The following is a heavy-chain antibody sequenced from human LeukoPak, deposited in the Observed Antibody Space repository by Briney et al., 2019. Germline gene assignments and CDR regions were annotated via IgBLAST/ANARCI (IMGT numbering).Heavy chain of an antibody. CDR3: ARDAKSDYGGNSWHAFDI. V-gene: IGHV4-39*07. CDR2: IYYSGST. CDR1: GGSISNSGYY. Sequence: PSETLSLTCTVSGGSISNSGYYWGWIRQPPGKGLEWIGNIYYSGSTYYNPSLKSRVTISVDTSKNQFSLKLSSVTAADTAVYYCARDAKSDYGGNSWHAFDIWGQGTMVTVSS. D-gene: IGHD4-23*01. J-gene: IGHJ3*02.